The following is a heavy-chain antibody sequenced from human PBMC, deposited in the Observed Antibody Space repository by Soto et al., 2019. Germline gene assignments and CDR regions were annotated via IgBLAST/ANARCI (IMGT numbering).Heavy chain of an antibody. CDR1: GYIFSNFG. V-gene: IGHV1-18*01. Sequence: ASVKVSCKASGYIFSNFGFSWVRQAPGQGLEWMGWISGYDTNIEYGQKFQGRLTMTTDTSTSTAYMELRSLRSDDTAVYFCARDSRAGWFFNFDYWGQGTLVTVSS. CDR2: ISGYDTNI. D-gene: IGHD6-19*01. CDR3: ARDSRAGWFFNFDY. J-gene: IGHJ4*01.